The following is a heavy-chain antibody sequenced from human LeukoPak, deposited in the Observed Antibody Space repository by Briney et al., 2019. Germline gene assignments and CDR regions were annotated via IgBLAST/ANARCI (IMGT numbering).Heavy chain of an antibody. CDR2: ISKSDGTT. CDR1: GFTFSSYA. D-gene: IGHD2-21*01. CDR3: ARGALIPDF. V-gene: IGHV3-23*01. J-gene: IGHJ4*02. Sequence: GGSLRLSCAASGFTFSSYAMTWVRQAPGEGLAWVSSISKSDGTTYYADSVKGRFTISRDNSKNTLYLHMDSLRVEDTAIYYCARGALIPDFRGQGTLVTVSS.